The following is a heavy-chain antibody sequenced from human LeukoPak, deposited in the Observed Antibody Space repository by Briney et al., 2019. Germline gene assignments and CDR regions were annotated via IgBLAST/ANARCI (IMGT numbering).Heavy chain of an antibody. D-gene: IGHD3-22*01. CDR1: GFTVSSDY. CDR2: IYSGGNT. J-gene: IGHJ4*02. Sequence: GGSLRLSCAAAGFTVSSDYMSWVRQAPGKGLEWVSVIYSGGNTYYAESVEGRFTISRDNSKNTLYLQMNSLRAEDAAVYYCARVTVGYDSRGYYPTTFDYWGQGTLVTVSS. CDR3: ARVTVGYDSRGYYPTTFDY. V-gene: IGHV3-53*01.